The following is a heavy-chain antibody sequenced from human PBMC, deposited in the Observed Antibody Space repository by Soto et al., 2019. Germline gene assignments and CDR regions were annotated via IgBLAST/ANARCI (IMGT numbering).Heavy chain of an antibody. Sequence: QVHLVESGGGVVQPGRSLRLSCAASGFTFSSYAMHWVRQAPGKGLEWVAHISHDGSNNYYADSVKGRFTISRDNSKNMVYLQMNSLRVDDTAVYYCARDRSMVVVVPGYWSQGTLVTVSS. J-gene: IGHJ4*02. D-gene: IGHD2-2*01. V-gene: IGHV3-30-3*01. CDR1: GFTFSSYA. CDR3: ARDRSMVVVVPGY. CDR2: ISHDGSNN.